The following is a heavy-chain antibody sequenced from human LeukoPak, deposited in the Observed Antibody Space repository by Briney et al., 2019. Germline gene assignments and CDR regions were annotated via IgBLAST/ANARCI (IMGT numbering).Heavy chain of an antibody. V-gene: IGHV3-53*01. J-gene: IGHJ3*02. CDR2: IYSGGST. Sequence: GGSLRLSCAASGFTVSSNYMSWVRQAPGKGLEWVSVIYSGGSTYYADFVKGRFTISRDNSKNTLYLQMNSLRAEDTAVYYCARDSGSGWYSGGAFDIWGQGTMVTVSS. D-gene: IGHD6-19*01. CDR1: GFTVSSNY. CDR3: ARDSGSGWYSGGAFDI.